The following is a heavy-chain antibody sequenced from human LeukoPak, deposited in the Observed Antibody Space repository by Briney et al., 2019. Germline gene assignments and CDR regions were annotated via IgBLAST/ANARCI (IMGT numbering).Heavy chain of an antibody. V-gene: IGHV3-33*01. CDR2: MWHDGSNK. Sequence: GGSLRFSGAASGFTFNSYGMHWVRQAPGKGLEGVAVMWHDGSNKYYADSVKGRFTISRDDSKNTLYLQMNSLRAEDTAMYYCARGLPPVMKYYFDYWGQGTLVTVSS. CDR1: GFTFNSYG. D-gene: IGHD4-11*01. CDR3: ARGLPPVMKYYFDY. J-gene: IGHJ4*02.